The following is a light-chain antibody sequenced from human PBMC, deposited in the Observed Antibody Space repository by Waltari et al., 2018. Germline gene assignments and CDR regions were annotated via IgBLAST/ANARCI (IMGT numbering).Light chain of an antibody. V-gene: IGKV1-5*03. J-gene: IGKJ1*01. Sequence: IQMTQSPSSLSASVGDRVTITCRASQSISSWLAWYQQKPGKAPNLLIYKSSSLGSGVPSRFSGSGSGTEFTLPISSLQPDDFATHYCQQYNSYSRTFGQGTKVEIK. CDR1: QSISSW. CDR3: QQYNSYSRT. CDR2: KSS.